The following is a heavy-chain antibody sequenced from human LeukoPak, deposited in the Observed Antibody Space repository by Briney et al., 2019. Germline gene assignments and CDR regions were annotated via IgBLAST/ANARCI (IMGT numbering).Heavy chain of an antibody. V-gene: IGHV4-34*01. CDR2: INHSGST. Sequence: PSETLSLTCAVYGGSFSGYYWSWIRQPPGKGLEWIGEINHSGSTNYNPSLKSRVTISVDTSKNQFSLKLSSVTAADTAAYYCARGVIAARVFDYWGQGTLVTVSS. CDR3: ARGVIAARVFDY. D-gene: IGHD6-6*01. CDR1: GGSFSGYY. J-gene: IGHJ4*02.